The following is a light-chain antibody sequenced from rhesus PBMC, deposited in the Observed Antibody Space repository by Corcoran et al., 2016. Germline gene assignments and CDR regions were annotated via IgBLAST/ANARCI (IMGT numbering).Light chain of an antibody. V-gene: IGKV1-32*02. Sequence: DIQMSQSPSSLSASVGDRVTITCRASQDISSYLNWYQQKRGKAPKLLMYNINGLESGVPSRFSGSGSETDFTLTISSLQPEDFATYYCQQGNSNPYSFGQGTKVEIK. CDR2: NIN. J-gene: IGKJ2*01. CDR1: QDISSY. CDR3: QQGNSNPYS.